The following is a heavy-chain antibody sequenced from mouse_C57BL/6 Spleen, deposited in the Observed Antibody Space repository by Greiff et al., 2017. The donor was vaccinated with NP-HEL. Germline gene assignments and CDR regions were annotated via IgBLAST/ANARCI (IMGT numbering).Heavy chain of an antibody. CDR1: GYSITSGYY. Sequence: EVKLQESGPGLVKPSQSLSLTCSVTGYSITSGYYWNWIRQFPGNKLEWMGYISYDGSNNYNPSLKNRISITRDTSKNQFFLKLNSVTTEDTATYYCARRWITTVVASDYWGQGTTLTVSS. D-gene: IGHD1-1*01. CDR2: ISYDGSN. J-gene: IGHJ2*01. V-gene: IGHV3-6*01. CDR3: ARRWITTVVASDY.